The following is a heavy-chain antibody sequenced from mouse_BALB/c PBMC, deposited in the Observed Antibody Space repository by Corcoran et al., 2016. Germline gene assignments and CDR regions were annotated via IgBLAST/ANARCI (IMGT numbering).Heavy chain of an antibody. J-gene: IGHJ3*01. CDR3: AYDGYYGSAY. CDR1: GYSITSGYS. CDR2: ISYDGSN. D-gene: IGHD2-3*01. V-gene: IGHV3-6*02. Sequence: DVQLQESGPGLVKPSQSLSLTCSVTGYSITSGYSWNWIRQFPGNKLEWRGYISYDGSNNYNPSLKNRISITRDTSKNQFFLKLNSVTTEDTATYYCAYDGYYGSAYWGQGILVTVSA.